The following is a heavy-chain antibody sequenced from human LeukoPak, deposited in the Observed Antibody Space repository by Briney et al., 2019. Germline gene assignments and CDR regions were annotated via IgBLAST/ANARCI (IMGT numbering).Heavy chain of an antibody. V-gene: IGHV4-61*02. CDR1: GGSIRSGSYY. D-gene: IGHD5-24*01. CDR3: ARSLEGEGYNADYFDY. Sequence: SVTLSLTCTVSGGSIRSGSYYWSWIRQPAGKGLEWIGRVYTSGSTNYNPSLKSRVTISVDTSKNHFSLNLSSVTAADTAVYYCARSLEGEGYNADYFDYWGQGTLVTVSS. CDR2: VYTSGST. J-gene: IGHJ4*02.